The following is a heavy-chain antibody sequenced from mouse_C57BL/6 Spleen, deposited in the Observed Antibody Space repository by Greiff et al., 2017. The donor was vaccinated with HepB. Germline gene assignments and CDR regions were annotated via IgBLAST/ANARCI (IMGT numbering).Heavy chain of an antibody. J-gene: IGHJ2*01. CDR3: VTKGFDY. CDR2: IDSSDSET. CDR1: GYTFTSYW. V-gene: IGHV1-52*01. D-gene: IGHD1-1*01. Sequence: VQLQQPGAELVRPGSSVNLSCKASGYTFTSYWMHWVQQRPIQGLEWIGNIDSSDSETHYNQKFKDKATLTVDKSVSTAYIELSSLTSEDSAVYYCVTKGFDYWGQGTTLTVSS.